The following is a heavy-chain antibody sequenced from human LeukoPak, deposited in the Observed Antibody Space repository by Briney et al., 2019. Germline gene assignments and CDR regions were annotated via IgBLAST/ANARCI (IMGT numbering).Heavy chain of an antibody. CDR2: ISYDGSNK. Sequence: GSLRLSCAASGFTFSSYGIHWVRQAPGKGLEWVAVISYDGSNKYYADSVKGRFTISRDNSKNTLYLQMNSLRAEDTAVYYCAKAGIYDSSGYADYWGQGTLVTVSS. D-gene: IGHD3-22*01. CDR1: GFTFSSYG. V-gene: IGHV3-30*18. CDR3: AKAGIYDSSGYADY. J-gene: IGHJ4*02.